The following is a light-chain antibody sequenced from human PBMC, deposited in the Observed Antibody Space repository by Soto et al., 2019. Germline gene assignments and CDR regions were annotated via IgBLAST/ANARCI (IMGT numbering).Light chain of an antibody. V-gene: IGLV2-11*01. CDR2: DVS. CDR1: SSDVGNYNY. CDR3: CSYAGSYTFVV. Sequence: QPVLTQPRSVSGSPGQSVTISCTGTSSDVGNYNYVSWYQQHPGKAPKLMIHDVSKRPSGVPDRFSGSKSGNTASLTISGLQAEDEADYFCCSYAGSYTFVVFGGGTKVTVL. J-gene: IGLJ2*01.